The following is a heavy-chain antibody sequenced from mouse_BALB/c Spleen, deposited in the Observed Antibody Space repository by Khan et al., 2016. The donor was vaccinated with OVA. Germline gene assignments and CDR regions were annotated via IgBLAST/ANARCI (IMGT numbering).Heavy chain of an antibody. CDR1: GYSFTGYF. D-gene: IGHD1-1*01. J-gene: IGHJ2*01. V-gene: IGHV1-20*02. CDR3: ARKNGSDFDY. Sequence: VQLQQSGPELVKPGASVKISCKASGYSFTGYFMNWVMQSHGKSLEWIGRINPHIGETLYNQKFKGKATLTVDESSRTAHMELRSLASEDSAVYDCARKNGSDFDYWGQGTTLTVSS. CDR2: INPHIGET.